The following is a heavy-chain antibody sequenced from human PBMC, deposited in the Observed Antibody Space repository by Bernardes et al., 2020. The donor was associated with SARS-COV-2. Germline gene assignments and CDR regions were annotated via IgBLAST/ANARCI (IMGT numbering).Heavy chain of an antibody. CDR2: ITGDGSQG. D-gene: IGHD3-9*01. Sequence: GGSLRLSCAASGFTFSSYWFSWVRQAPGKGLEWVANITGDGSQGSSGDSVRGRFAISRDNAKILMYLQMDSLRAEDTAVYYCARIDDGTGSDYWGQGTLVTVSS. CDR1: GFTFSSYW. V-gene: IGHV3-7*01. CDR3: ARIDDGTGSDY. J-gene: IGHJ4*02.